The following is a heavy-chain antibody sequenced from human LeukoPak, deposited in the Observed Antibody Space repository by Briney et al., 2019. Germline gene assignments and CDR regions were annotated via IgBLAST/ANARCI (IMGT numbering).Heavy chain of an antibody. CDR1: GFTFSNYA. CDR3: AKRPWDPYYYDSSGYNTTPGRGY. V-gene: IGHV3-23*01. CDR2: FNPSSGST. Sequence: GGSLRLSCAASGFTFSNYAMSWVRQAPGKGLEWVSSFNPSSGSTYYADSVKGRFTISEDKSKNTLYLQMNSLRAEDTALYYCAKRPWDPYYYDSSGYNTTPGRGYWGQGTLVTVSS. D-gene: IGHD3-22*01. J-gene: IGHJ4*02.